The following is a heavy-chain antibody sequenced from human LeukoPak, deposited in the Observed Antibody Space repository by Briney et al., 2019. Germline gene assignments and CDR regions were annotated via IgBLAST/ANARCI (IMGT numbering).Heavy chain of an antibody. V-gene: IGHV3-7*01. J-gene: IGHJ4*02. Sequence: GGSLRLPCAASGFTFSSHWMSWVRQAPGTGLEWVANIKPDGSENYYVDSVKGRFAISGDNARNSLYLQMNSLRAEDTAVYYCARTRLGAAYFDFWAQGTLVIVSS. D-gene: IGHD6-13*01. CDR2: IKPDGSEN. CDR1: GFTFSSHW. CDR3: ARTRLGAAYFDF.